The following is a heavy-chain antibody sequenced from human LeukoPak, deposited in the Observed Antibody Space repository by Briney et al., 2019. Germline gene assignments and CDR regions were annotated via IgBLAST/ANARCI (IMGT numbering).Heavy chain of an antibody. CDR3: AREDAYYYGSGSYYISAAGDY. CDR1: GYTFTSYG. J-gene: IGHJ4*02. Sequence: ASVKVSCKASGYTFTSYGISWVRQAPGQGLEWMGWISAYNSNTNYAQKLQGRVTMTTDTSTSTAYMELRSLRSDDTAVYYCAREDAYYYGSGSYYISAAGDYWGQGTLVTVSS. CDR2: ISAYNSNT. V-gene: IGHV1-18*01. D-gene: IGHD3-10*01.